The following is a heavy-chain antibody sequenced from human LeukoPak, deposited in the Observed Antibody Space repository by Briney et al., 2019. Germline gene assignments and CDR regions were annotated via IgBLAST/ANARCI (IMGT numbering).Heavy chain of an antibody. CDR3: ARDRSRDYYSGLDV. CDR1: GFTFSSYG. J-gene: IGHJ6*02. Sequence: GGSLRLSCAASGFTFSSYGMNWVRQAPGKGLEWVSTLYTVGTTYYADSVKGRFTISRDNSKNTLYLLMNSLRAEDTAMYYCARDRSRDYYSGLDVWGQGTTVTVSS. CDR2: LYTVGTT. V-gene: IGHV3-53*01.